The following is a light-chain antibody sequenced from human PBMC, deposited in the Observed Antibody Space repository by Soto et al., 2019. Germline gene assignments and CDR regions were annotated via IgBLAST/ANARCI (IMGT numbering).Light chain of an antibody. V-gene: IGKV3-20*01. Sequence: EIVLTQSPGTLYLSPGERATLSCRASQSITNNYLAWYQQKPGRAHRLLIYGASSRATGIPDRFSGSGSGTDFTLTISRLEHEDFAMYYCQQYGYLVTFGGGTKVEIK. CDR2: GAS. CDR3: QQYGYLVT. J-gene: IGKJ4*01. CDR1: QSITNNY.